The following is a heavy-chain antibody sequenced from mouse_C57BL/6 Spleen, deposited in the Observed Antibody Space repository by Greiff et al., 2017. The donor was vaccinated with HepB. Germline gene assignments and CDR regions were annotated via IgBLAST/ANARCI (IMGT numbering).Heavy chain of an antibody. Sequence: QVQLKQPGAELVKPGASVKLSCKASGYTFTSYWMHWVKQRPGQGLEWIGMIHPNSGSTHYNETFKSKATLTVAKSSSTAYMQLSSLTSEDSAVYYCARSLLVTTVVATEAYWGQGTLVTVSA. V-gene: IGHV1-64*01. J-gene: IGHJ3*01. CDR1: GYTFTSYW. CDR2: IHPNSGST. CDR3: ARSLLVTTVVATEAY. D-gene: IGHD1-1*01.